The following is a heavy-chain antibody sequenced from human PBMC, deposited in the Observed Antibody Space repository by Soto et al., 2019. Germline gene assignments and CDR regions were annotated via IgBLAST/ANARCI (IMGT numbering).Heavy chain of an antibody. J-gene: IGHJ6*02. CDR2: IFYSGST. Sequence: QVQLQESGPGLVKPSQTLSLTCTVSGGSINSGDYYWSWIRQHPGKGLEWIGYIFYSGSTYYNPPXXXRXXRSVDTSKNQFSLKLSSVTAADTAVYYCARDLRGGSYGMDVWGQGTTVTVSS. CDR3: ARDLRGGSYGMDV. V-gene: IGHV4-31*03. D-gene: IGHD3-10*01. CDR1: GGSINSGDYY.